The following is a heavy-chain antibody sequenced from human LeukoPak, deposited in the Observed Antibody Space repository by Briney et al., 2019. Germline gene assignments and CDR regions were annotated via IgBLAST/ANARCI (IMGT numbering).Heavy chain of an antibody. J-gene: IGHJ6*02. D-gene: IGHD2-15*01. Sequence: SSETLSITYAVSGGSISSGGYSWSWIRQPPGKGLEWIGYIYHSGSTYYNPSLKSRVTISVDRSKNQFSLKLSSVTAADTAVYYCARDRAGSPNYYYYGMDVWGQGTTVTVSS. CDR2: IYHSGST. CDR3: ARDRAGSPNYYYYGMDV. V-gene: IGHV4-30-2*01. CDR1: GGSISSGGYS.